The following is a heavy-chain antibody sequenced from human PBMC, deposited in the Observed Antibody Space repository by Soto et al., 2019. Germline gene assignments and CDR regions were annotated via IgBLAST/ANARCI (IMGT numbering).Heavy chain of an antibody. J-gene: IGHJ1*01. CDR1: GYTFTSYG. V-gene: IGHV1-18*01. Sequence: GASVKVSCKASGYTFTSYGISWVRQAPGQGLEWMGWISAYNGNTNYAQKLQGRVTMTTDTSTSTAYMELRSLRSDDTAVYYCARVDYYDSSGYSLPEYFQHWGQGTLVTVSS. CDR3: ARVDYYDSSGYSLPEYFQH. CDR2: ISAYNGNT. D-gene: IGHD3-22*01.